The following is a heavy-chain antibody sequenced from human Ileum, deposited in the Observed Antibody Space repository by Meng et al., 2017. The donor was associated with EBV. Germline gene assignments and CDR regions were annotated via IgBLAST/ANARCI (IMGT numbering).Heavy chain of an antibody. V-gene: IGHV4-4*02. CDR1: GGSISVINW. Sequence: QVQLQEPGPGLVNPSGTLSLTCSVSGGSISVINWWSWVRQSPEKGLEWIGEMSDSGITHYNPSLKSRVTISADKSNNQFSLKLTSVTSADTAVYFCAKNGEKYFEYWGQGTLVTVSS. CDR3: AKNGEKYFEY. J-gene: IGHJ4*02. CDR2: MSDSGIT.